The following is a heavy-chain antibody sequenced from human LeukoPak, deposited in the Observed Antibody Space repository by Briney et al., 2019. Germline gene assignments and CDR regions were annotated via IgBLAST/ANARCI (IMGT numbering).Heavy chain of an antibody. V-gene: IGHV3-7*01. Sequence: GGSLRLSCAASGFTFSSYWMSWVRRAPGKGLEWVANIKQDGSEKYYVDSVKGRFTISRDNAKNSLYLQMNGLRAEDTAVYYCAREASHDAFDIWGQGTMVTVSS. CDR1: GFTFSSYW. CDR3: AREASHDAFDI. J-gene: IGHJ3*02. CDR2: IKQDGSEK.